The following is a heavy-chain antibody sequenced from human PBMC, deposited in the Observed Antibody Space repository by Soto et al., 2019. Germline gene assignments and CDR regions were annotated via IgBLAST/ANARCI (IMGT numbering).Heavy chain of an antibody. J-gene: IGHJ6*02. V-gene: IGHV1-58*01. CDR1: GFTFTSSA. CDR2: IVVGSGNT. Sequence: GASVKVSCKASGFTFTSSAVQWVRQARGQRLEWIGWIVVGSGNTNYAQKFQERVTITRDMSTSTAYMELSSLRAEDTAVYYCAKVYLSGYENYYYYYGMDVWGQGTTVTVSS. D-gene: IGHD5-12*01. CDR3: AKVYLSGYENYYYYYGMDV.